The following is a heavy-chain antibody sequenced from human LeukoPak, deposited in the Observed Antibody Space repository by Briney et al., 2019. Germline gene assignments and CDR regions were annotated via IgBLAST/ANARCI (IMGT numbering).Heavy chain of an antibody. Sequence: PGGSLRLSCAASGFTFSSDWMHWVRQAPGKGLEWVSSISGSGTNTDYADSVKGRFTISRDNSKNTVNVQMNSLRAEDTAVYYCAKATSPVHSRNWFDSWGQGTLVTVSS. D-gene: IGHD6-13*01. CDR2: ISGSGTNT. J-gene: IGHJ5*01. V-gene: IGHV3-23*01. CDR3: AKATSPVHSRNWFDS. CDR1: GFTFSSDW.